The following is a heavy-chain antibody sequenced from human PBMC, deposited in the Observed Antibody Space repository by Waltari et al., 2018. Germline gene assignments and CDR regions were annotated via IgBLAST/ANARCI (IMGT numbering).Heavy chain of an antibody. Sequence: QLQLQESGPGLVKPSETLSLTCTVSGGSISSSSYYWGWIRQPPGKGLEWIGSIYYSGSTYYNPSLKSRVTISVDTSKNQFSLKPSSVTAADTAVYYCARGPKVAARRNWFDPWGQGTLVTVSS. V-gene: IGHV4-39*07. CDR2: IYYSGST. CDR3: ARGPKVAARRNWFDP. CDR1: GGSISSSSYY. D-gene: IGHD6-6*01. J-gene: IGHJ5*02.